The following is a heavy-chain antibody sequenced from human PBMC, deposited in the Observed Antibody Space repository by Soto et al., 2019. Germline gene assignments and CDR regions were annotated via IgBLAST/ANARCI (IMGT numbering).Heavy chain of an antibody. D-gene: IGHD2-2*01. CDR3: ARVVPGAEAWFGP. CDR2: ISAYDGNT. J-gene: IGHJ5*02. V-gene: IGHV1-18*04. Sequence: ASVKVSCKASGYTFTSYGISWVRQAPGQGLEWMGWISAYDGNTNYAQKPQGRVTMTTXTXXSXXXMXLXXLRXDXTAVYYCARVVPGAEAWFGPWGQGTLVTVSS. CDR1: GYTFTSYG.